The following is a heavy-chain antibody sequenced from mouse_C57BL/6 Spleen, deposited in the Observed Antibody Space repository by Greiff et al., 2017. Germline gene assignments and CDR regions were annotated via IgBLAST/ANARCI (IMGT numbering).Heavy chain of an antibody. Sequence: VQLQQPGAELVRPGTSVKFSCKASGYAFTSSWMHWVKQRPGQGLEWIGVIDPSDSYTNYNEKFKGKATLTVDTSSSTAYMQLSSLTSEDSAVYYCASVHDYDVSYWGQGTLVTVSA. J-gene: IGHJ3*01. V-gene: IGHV1-59*01. CDR1: GYAFTSSW. CDR2: IDPSDSYT. D-gene: IGHD2-4*01. CDR3: ASVHDYDVSY.